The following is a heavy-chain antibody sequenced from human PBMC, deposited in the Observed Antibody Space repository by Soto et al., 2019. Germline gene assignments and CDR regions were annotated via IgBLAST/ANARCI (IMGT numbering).Heavy chain of an antibody. CDR1: GFTFSSYS. V-gene: IGHV3-21*01. D-gene: IGHD3-3*01. Sequence: AGGSLRLSCAASGFTFSSYSMNWVRQAPGKGLEWVSSISSSSSYIYYADSVKGRFTISRDNAKNSLYLQMNSLRAEDTAVYYCARDLHPLRFLEWLPAVSSYGYWGQGTQVTVSS. CDR2: ISSSSSYI. CDR3: ARDLHPLRFLEWLPAVSSYGY. J-gene: IGHJ4*02.